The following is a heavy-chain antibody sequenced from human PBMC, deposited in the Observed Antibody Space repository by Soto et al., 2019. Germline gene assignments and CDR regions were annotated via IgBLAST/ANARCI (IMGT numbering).Heavy chain of an antibody. D-gene: IGHD2-15*01. CDR1: GATFSSYT. V-gene: IGHV1-69*08. Sequence: QVQLVQSGAEVKKPGSSVRVSSKPSGATFSSYTISWGRQAPGQGFEWLGRIIPILGIANYAQKFQGRVTITADKSTSTAYMELSSLRSEDTAVYYCARDLLYCSGGSCNRDYWGQGTLVTVSS. CDR2: IIPILGIA. J-gene: IGHJ4*02. CDR3: ARDLLYCSGGSCNRDY.